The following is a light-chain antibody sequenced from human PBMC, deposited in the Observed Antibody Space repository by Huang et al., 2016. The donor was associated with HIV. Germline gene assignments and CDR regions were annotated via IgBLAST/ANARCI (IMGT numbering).Light chain of an antibody. V-gene: IGKV1-17*01. CDR1: QDITNY. Sequence: IQLTQSPSSLSSSIGDRVIIACRASQDITNYLAWFQQKPGKVPKRLIYAASNLEGGVPSRFSGSGSGTEFTLTISSLQPEDSATYYCLQHNDFPLTFGGGTKVEIK. CDR3: LQHNDFPLT. CDR2: AAS. J-gene: IGKJ4*01.